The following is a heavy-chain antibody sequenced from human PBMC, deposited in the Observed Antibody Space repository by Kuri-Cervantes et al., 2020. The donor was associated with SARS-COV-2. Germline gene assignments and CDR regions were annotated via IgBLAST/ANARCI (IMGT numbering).Heavy chain of an antibody. J-gene: IGHJ4*02. D-gene: IGHD6-19*01. Sequence: SVKVSCKASGGTFSSYAISWVRQAPGQGLEWMGGIIPIFGTANYAQKFQGRVTITADESTSTAYMELSSLRSEDTAVYYCARDRTRSGWTFLFDYWGQGTLVTVSS. V-gene: IGHV1-69*13. CDR3: ARDRTRSGWTFLFDY. CDR2: IIPIFGTA. CDR1: GGTFSSYA.